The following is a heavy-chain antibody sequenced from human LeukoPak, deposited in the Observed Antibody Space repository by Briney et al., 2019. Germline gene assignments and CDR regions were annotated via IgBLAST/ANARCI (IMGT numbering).Heavy chain of an antibody. CDR2: IKQDGSEK. J-gene: IGHJ6*03. CDR1: GFTLSSYW. CDR3: ARNAYYDYYMDV. Sequence: GGSLRISCAASGFTLSSYWMNLVRQAPGKGLDWVANIKQDGSEKFYVDSVKGRFTISRDNAKNSLYLRVNSLRAEDTAVYYCARNAYYDYYMDVWGKGTTVTVSS. V-gene: IGHV3-7*01.